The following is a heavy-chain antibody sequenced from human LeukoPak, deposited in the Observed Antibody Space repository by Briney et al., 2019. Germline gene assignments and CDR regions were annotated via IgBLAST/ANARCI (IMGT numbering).Heavy chain of an antibody. V-gene: IGHV4-59*01. J-gene: IGHJ3*02. Sequence: SETLSLTCTVSGGSISSYYWSWIRQPPGKGLEWIGYIYYSGSTNYNPSLKSRVTISVDTSKNQFSLKLSSVTAADTAVYYCARALIAYCGGDCYGDAFDIWGQGTMVTVSS. CDR2: IYYSGST. CDR3: ARALIAYCGGDCYGDAFDI. D-gene: IGHD2-21*02. CDR1: GGSISSYY.